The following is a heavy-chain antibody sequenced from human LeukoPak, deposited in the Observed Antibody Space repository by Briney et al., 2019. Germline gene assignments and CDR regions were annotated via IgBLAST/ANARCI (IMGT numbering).Heavy chain of an antibody. Sequence: GGSLRLSCAASGFTFSSYSMNWVRQAPGKGLEWVSSISSSSSYIYYADSVKGRFTISRDNAKNSLYLQMNSLRTEDTAVYYCATLVNWNWYFDLWGRGTLVTVSS. CDR2: ISSSSSYI. D-gene: IGHD1-20*01. CDR3: ATLVNWNWYFDL. V-gene: IGHV3-21*03. J-gene: IGHJ2*01. CDR1: GFTFSSYS.